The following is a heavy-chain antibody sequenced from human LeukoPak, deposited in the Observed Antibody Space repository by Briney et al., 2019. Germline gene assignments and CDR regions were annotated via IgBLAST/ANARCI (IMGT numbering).Heavy chain of an antibody. CDR1: GGSISSYY. CDR3: ARGGYYGSGSYYRDLFDY. CDR2: IYTSGST. V-gene: IGHV4-4*07. Sequence: SETLSLTCTVSGGSISSYYWSWIRQPAGKGLEWIGRIYTSGSTNYNPSLKSRVTMSVDTSKNQFSLKLSSVTAADTAVYYCARGGYYGSGSYYRDLFDYWGQGTLVTVSS. J-gene: IGHJ4*02. D-gene: IGHD3-10*01.